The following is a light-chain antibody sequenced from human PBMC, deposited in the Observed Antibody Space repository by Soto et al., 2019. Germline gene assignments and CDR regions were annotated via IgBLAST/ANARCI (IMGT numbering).Light chain of an antibody. Sequence: DIQMTQSPSSLSASVGDRVTITCRASQSISSYLNWYQQKPGKAPKLLIYASSSLQSGVPSRFSGSGSGPDFTLTISSLQTEDFATYYCQQSYSTRLTFGQGTKVEIK. CDR3: QQSYSTRLT. J-gene: IGKJ1*01. CDR1: QSISSY. V-gene: IGKV1-39*01. CDR2: ASS.